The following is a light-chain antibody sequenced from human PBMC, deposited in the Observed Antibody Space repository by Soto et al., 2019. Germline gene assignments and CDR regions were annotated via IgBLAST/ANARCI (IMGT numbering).Light chain of an antibody. J-gene: IGKJ1*01. CDR2: KAS. Sequence: DIQMTQSPSTLSASVGDRVTITCRASQSISSWLAWYQQKPGKAPKLLIYKASSLESGVPSRFSGSGSETEFILTISSLQPDDFANYYCQQYNSYSWTFGQGTKVEIK. CDR1: QSISSW. CDR3: QQYNSYSWT. V-gene: IGKV1-5*03.